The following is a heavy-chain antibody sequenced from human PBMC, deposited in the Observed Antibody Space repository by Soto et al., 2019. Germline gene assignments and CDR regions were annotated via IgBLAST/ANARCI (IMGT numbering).Heavy chain of an antibody. V-gene: IGHV3-33*01. CDR1: GFIFSNFA. D-gene: IGHD3-10*01. Sequence: QVQLVESGGGVVQPGRSLRLSCAASGFIFSNFALHWLRQAPGKGLEWVAVIWYDGNNKYYADSVKGRFTISRDNSQSTLYLQMNSLRAEDTAVYYCARERVFGSHWFDPWGQGTLVTVSS. CDR2: IWYDGNNK. CDR3: ARERVFGSHWFDP. J-gene: IGHJ5*02.